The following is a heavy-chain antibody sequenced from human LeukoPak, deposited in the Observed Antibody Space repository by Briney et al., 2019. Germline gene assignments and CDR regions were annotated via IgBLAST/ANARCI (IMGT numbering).Heavy chain of an antibody. CDR3: ARGYYYGMDV. Sequence: PGGSLRLSCAASGFTFSSYAIHWVRQAPGKGLEWVAVISYDGSNKYYADSVKGRFAISRDNSKNTLYLQMNSLRGEDTAVYYCARGYYYGMDVWGQGTTVTVSS. V-gene: IGHV3-30*09. CDR2: ISYDGSNK. J-gene: IGHJ6*02. CDR1: GFTFSSYA.